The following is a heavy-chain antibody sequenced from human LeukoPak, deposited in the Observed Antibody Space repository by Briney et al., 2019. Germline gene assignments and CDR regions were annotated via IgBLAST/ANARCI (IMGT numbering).Heavy chain of an antibody. J-gene: IGHJ4*02. CDR1: GFTFSSYA. Sequence: GGSLRLSCAASGFTFSSYAMHWVRQAPGKGLEWVAVISYDGSNKYYADSVKGRFTISRDNSKNTLYLQMNSLRAEDTAVYYCARDSWVMAVAANFDYWGQGTLVTDSS. D-gene: IGHD6-19*01. CDR2: ISYDGSNK. V-gene: IGHV3-30*04. CDR3: ARDSWVMAVAANFDY.